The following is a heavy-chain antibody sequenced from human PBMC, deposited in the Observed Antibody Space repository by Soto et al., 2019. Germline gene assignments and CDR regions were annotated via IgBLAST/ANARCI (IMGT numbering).Heavy chain of an antibody. CDR3: AREKATARVRYGMDV. CDR1: GGTFSSYA. J-gene: IGHJ6*02. CDR2: IIPIFGTA. D-gene: IGHD5-12*01. V-gene: IGHV1-69*13. Sequence: GASVKVSCKASGGTFSSYAISWVRQAPGQGLEWMGGIIPIFGTANYAQKFQGRVTITADESTSTAYMELSSLRSEDTAVYYCAREKATARVRYGMDVWGQGTTVTAP.